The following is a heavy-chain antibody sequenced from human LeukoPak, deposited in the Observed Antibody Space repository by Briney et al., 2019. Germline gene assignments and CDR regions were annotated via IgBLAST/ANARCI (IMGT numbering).Heavy chain of an antibody. Sequence: PGGSLRLSCAASGFTFNTYSMSWVRQAPGKGLEWVSIISRTSESIFYADSVKGRFTISRDNAKNSLYLQMNSLRAEDTAVYYCARHSDYDILTGPNDYWGQGTLVTVSS. J-gene: IGHJ4*02. CDR3: ARHSDYDILTGPNDY. V-gene: IGHV3-21*01. D-gene: IGHD3-9*01. CDR2: ISRTSESI. CDR1: GFTFNTYS.